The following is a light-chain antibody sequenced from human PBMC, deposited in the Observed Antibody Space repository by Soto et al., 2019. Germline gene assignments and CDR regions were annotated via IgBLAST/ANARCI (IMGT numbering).Light chain of an antibody. CDR3: QQYGGSPRIT. CDR2: DAS. J-gene: IGKJ5*01. V-gene: IGKV3-20*01. CDR1: QSISSRS. Sequence: IVLTQSPCTLSLSPGERATLSCRASQSISSRSLAWYQQKPGQAPRLLIFDASSRATGIPDRFSGSGSGTDFTLTISRLEPEDVAIYYCQQYGGSPRITFGQGTRLETK.